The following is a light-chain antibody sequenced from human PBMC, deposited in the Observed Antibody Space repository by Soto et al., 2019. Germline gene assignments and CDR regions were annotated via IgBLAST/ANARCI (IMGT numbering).Light chain of an antibody. J-gene: IGKJ2*02. CDR1: QGVSSIY. V-gene: IGKV3-20*01. CDR3: QQHGGSWCT. Sequence: DIVLPHCPGTLSFSPGERATRSCRASQGVSSIYVAPYEQKPDQAPRLLIDGASGTATCVPDSFSGSGSVADFTLIISRPESEDFAVYYCQQHGGSWCTFGQGTKVDIK. CDR2: GAS.